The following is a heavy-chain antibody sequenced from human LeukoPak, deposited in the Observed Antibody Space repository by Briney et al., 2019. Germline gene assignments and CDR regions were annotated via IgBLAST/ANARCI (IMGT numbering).Heavy chain of an antibody. V-gene: IGHV3-48*03. CDR1: GFTFSIYE. D-gene: IGHD2-15*01. Sequence: GGSLRHSCAASGFTFSIYEMNWVRQAPGKGLQWVSYISGGGSTIYYADSVKGRFTISRDNAKNSLYLQMNSLRAEDTAVYYCARAFMGYCSGGSCGSSYWGQGTLVTVSS. CDR2: ISGGGSTI. CDR3: ARAFMGYCSGGSCGSSY. J-gene: IGHJ4*02.